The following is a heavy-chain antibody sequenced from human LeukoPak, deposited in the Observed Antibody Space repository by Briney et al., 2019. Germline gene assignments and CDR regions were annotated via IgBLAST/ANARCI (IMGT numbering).Heavy chain of an antibody. V-gene: IGHV4-59*08. CDR1: GGSIRSYY. Sequence: PFETLSVTCTVSGGSIRSYYWSWIRQPPGKGLEWIGYVYYSGSTNYNPSLKSRVTISVDTSKNQFSLKLTSVTAADTAVYYCARHPFGSGHFDCWGQGTIVSVSS. D-gene: IGHD3-10*01. J-gene: IGHJ4*02. CDR2: VYYSGST. CDR3: ARHPFGSGHFDC.